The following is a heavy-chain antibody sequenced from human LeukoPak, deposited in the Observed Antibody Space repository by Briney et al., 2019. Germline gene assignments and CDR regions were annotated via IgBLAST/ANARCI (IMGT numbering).Heavy chain of an antibody. J-gene: IGHJ4*02. D-gene: IGHD6-13*01. CDR3: ARDDAAPGIIFDY. Sequence: GGSLRLSCAASGFTFSSYWMHWVRQAPGRGLVWVSRIHSDGSSRKYADSVRGRFTISRDNAKKTLYLQMNSLRAEDTAVYFCARDDAAPGIIFDYWGQGTLVTVSS. CDR2: IHSDGSSR. V-gene: IGHV3-74*03. CDR1: GFTFSSYW.